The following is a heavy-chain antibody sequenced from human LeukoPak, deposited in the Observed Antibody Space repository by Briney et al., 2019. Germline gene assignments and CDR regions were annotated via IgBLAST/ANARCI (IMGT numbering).Heavy chain of an antibody. V-gene: IGHV5-51*01. CDR1: GYSFTSYW. CDR3: ARARYCSGGNCYAEY. CDR2: IYPGDSDT. J-gene: IGHJ4*02. Sequence: GESLKISCKGSGYSFTSYWIGWVRQMPGKGLEWMGIIYPGDSDTRYSPSFQGQVTISADKSISTAYLQWSSLKASDTAMYYCARARYCSGGNCYAEYWGQGTLVTVSS. D-gene: IGHD2-15*01.